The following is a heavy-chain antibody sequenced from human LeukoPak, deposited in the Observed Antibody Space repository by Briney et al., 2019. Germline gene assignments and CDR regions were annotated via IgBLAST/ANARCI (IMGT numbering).Heavy chain of an antibody. CDR1: GFAFNTYS. Sequence: SGGSLRLSCAASGFAFNTYSMNWVRQAPGKGLEWVSVIYSGGSTYYADSVKGRFTISRDNAKNSLYLQMNSLRAEDTAVYYCARGGEKYSSGWPYYFDYWGQGTLVTVSS. D-gene: IGHD6-19*01. V-gene: IGHV3-66*01. J-gene: IGHJ4*02. CDR3: ARGGEKYSSGWPYYFDY. CDR2: IYSGGST.